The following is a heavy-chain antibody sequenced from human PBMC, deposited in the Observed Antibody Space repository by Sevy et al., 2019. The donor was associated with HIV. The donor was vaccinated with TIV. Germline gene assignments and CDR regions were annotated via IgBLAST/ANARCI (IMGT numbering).Heavy chain of an antibody. D-gene: IGHD1-1*01. CDR2: INEDGSQI. J-gene: IGHJ4*02. CDR1: GLFFSAYW. Sequence: GGSLRLSCAAPGLFFSAYWMTWVRQVPGKGLEWVANINEDGSQINYVHSVRSRFTISRDNTKNSLYLQMNSLRVEDSATYYCVKAIYKDDSAWGQGTLVTVSS. V-gene: IGHV3-7*03. CDR3: VKAIYKDDSA.